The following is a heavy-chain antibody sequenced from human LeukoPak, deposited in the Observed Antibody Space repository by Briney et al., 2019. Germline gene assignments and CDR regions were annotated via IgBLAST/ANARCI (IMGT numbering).Heavy chain of an antibody. D-gene: IGHD2/OR15-2a*01. CDR2: ISNSGDRT. Sequence: GGSLRLSCAASGFTFSSYAMNWVRQAPGKRLEWVSTISNSGDRTYYADSVKGRFTIPRDNSKHTLYLQMNSMRTADTAVYYCAQDFVPRGGRYFPGFDYWGQGTLVIVSS. CDR1: GFTFSSYA. V-gene: IGHV3-23*01. J-gene: IGHJ4*02. CDR3: AQDFVPRGGRYFPGFDY.